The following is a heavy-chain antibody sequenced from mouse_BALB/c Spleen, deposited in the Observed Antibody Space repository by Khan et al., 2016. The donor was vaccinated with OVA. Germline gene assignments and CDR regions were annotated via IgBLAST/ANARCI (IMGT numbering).Heavy chain of an antibody. CDR2: IYPGDGNT. CDR1: GYAFSSYW. V-gene: IGHV1-80*01. Sequence: QVQLQQSGAELVRPGSSVKISCKASGYAFSSYWMNWVKQRPGQGLEWIGQIYPGDGNTYYNGKFKGKASLTADRSSSTAYMQLTRLNSEDSAVYYCAREGYYGSRRAWLAYWGQGTLVTVSA. D-gene: IGHD1-1*01. CDR3: AREGYYGSRRAWLAY. J-gene: IGHJ3*01.